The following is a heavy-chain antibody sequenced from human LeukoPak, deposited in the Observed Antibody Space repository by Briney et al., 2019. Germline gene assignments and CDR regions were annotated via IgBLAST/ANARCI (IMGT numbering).Heavy chain of an antibody. CDR3: ARSRPTYYYDSSGTNFDY. J-gene: IGHJ4*02. V-gene: IGHV4-59*08. CDR2: IYYSGST. Sequence: KPSETPSLTCTGSGGSISSYYWSWIREPPGKGLEWSGYIYYSGSTNYNPSLKSRVTISVDTSKNQFSLKLSSVTAADTAVYYCARSRPTYYYDSSGTNFDYWGQGTLVTVSS. CDR1: GGSISSYY. D-gene: IGHD3-22*01.